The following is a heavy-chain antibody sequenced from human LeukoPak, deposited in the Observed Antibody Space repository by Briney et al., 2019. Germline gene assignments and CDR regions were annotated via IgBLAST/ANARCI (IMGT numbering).Heavy chain of an antibody. V-gene: IGHV3-23*01. Sequence: PGGSLRLSCAASGFTFSSYAMSWVRQAPGKGLEWVSVISGSGGSTYYADSVKGRFTISRDNSKNTLYLQMNSLRAEDTAVYYCAKDDSSIKIHYFDYWGQGTLVTVSS. CDR3: AKDDSSIKIHYFDY. CDR1: GFTFSSYA. CDR2: ISGSGGST. J-gene: IGHJ4*02. D-gene: IGHD6-13*01.